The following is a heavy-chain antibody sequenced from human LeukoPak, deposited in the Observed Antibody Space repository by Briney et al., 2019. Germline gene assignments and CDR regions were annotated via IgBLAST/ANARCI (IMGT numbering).Heavy chain of an antibody. J-gene: IGHJ4*02. CDR1: GGSISSYY. CDR3: ARETLGGFDY. D-gene: IGHD1-26*01. V-gene: IGHV4-59*01. Sequence: PSETLSLTCTVSGGSISSYYWSWIRQPPGKELEWIGYIYYSESTNYNPSLKSRVTISVDTSKNQFSLKLSSVTAADTAVYYCARETLGGFDYWGQGTLVTVSS. CDR2: IYYSEST.